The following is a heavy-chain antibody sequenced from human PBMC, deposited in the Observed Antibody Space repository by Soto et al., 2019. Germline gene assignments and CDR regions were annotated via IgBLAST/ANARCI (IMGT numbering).Heavy chain of an antibody. CDR2: MNPNSGNT. CDR3: ARGKVAGYCSSTSCLSTSHAFDI. Sequence: ASVKVSCKASGYTFTSYDINWVRQATGQGLEWMGWMNPNSGNTGYAQKFQGRVTMTRNTSMSTAYMELSSLRSEDTAVYYCARGKVAGYCSSTSCLSTSHAFDIWGQGTMVTVSS. V-gene: IGHV1-8*01. CDR1: GYTFTSYD. D-gene: IGHD2-2*01. J-gene: IGHJ3*02.